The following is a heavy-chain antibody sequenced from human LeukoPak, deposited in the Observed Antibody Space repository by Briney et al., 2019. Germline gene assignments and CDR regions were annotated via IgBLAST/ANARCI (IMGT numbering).Heavy chain of an antibody. D-gene: IGHD4-11*01. CDR1: GFTFSSYA. V-gene: IGHV3-23*01. J-gene: IGHJ5*02. CDR2: ISGSGGSA. CDR3: AKLPLQDYRGNWFDP. Sequence: PGGSLRLPCAASGFTFSSYAMSWVRQAPGKGLEWVSAISGSGGSAYYADSVKGRFTISRDNSKNTLYLQMNSLRAEDTAVYYCAKLPLQDYRGNWFDPWGQGTLVTVPS.